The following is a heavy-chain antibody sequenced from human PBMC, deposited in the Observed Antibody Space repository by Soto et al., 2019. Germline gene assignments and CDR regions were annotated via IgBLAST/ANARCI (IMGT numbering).Heavy chain of an antibody. J-gene: IGHJ4*02. D-gene: IGHD2-21*02. Sequence: EVQLLDSGGDLVQPGGSLRLSCVASGFTFGSRAMSWVRQAPGEGLEWVSSITDTGGDTKCADSVRGRFTISRDNAKNSLYLQMNSLRAEDTAVYYCARDQASEAYCGGDCYPGSGDYWGQGTLVTVSS. CDR2: ITDTGGDT. CDR3: ARDQASEAYCGGDCYPGSGDY. CDR1: GFTFGSRA. V-gene: IGHV3-23*01.